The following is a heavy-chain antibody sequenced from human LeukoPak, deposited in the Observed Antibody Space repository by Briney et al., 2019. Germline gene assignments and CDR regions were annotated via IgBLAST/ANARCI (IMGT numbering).Heavy chain of an antibody. CDR2: ISSSGSTI. D-gene: IGHD5-18*01. V-gene: IGHV3-11*01. CDR3: ARDPVDTALDGDFDY. Sequence: GGSLRLSCAASGFTFSDYYMSWLRQAPGKGLEWVSYISSSGSTIYYAESVKGRFTISRDDAKNSLYLQMNSLRAEDTAVYYCARDPVDTALDGDFDYWGQGTLVTVSS. CDR1: GFTFSDYY. J-gene: IGHJ4*02.